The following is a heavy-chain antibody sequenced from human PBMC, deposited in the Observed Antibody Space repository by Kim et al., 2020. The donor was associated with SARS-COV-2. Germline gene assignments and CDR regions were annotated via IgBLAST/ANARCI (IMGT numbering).Heavy chain of an antibody. V-gene: IGHV4-39*01. CDR1: GGSIRTKNTY. J-gene: IGHJ5*02. Sequence: SETLSLTCTVSGGSIRTKNTYWAWIRQPPGKGLEWIGSMYYTGNTYYNPSLKSRVTISADTSKNQFSLNLKSVTATDTSIYYSAKQGALDPWGQGILVTVSS. CDR3: AKQGALDP. CDR2: MYYTGNT.